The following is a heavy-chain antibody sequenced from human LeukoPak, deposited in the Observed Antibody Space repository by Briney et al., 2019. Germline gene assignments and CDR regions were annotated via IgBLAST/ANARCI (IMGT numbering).Heavy chain of an antibody. Sequence: ASVKVSCKASGYTFTGYYMHWVRQAAGQGLEWMGWMNPNSGDTDYVQKFRGKVTMTRDTSISTAYMELSSLTYEDSAVCYCTRSGFGAGVRFDFWGQGTPVTVSS. V-gene: IGHV1-8*02. CDR3: TRSGFGAGVRFDF. J-gene: IGHJ4*02. CDR2: MNPNSGDT. CDR1: GYTFTGYY. D-gene: IGHD3-3*01.